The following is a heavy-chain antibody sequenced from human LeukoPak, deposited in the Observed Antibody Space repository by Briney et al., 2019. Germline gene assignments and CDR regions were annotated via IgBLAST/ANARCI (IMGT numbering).Heavy chain of an antibody. CDR1: GGSISSYY. J-gene: IGHJ4*02. D-gene: IGHD6-13*01. V-gene: IGHV4-59*12. Sequence: SETLSLTCTVSGGSISSYYWSWIRQPPGKGLEWIGYIYYSGSTNYNPSLKSRVTISVDTSKNQFSLKLSSVTAADTAVYYCASQNLSIYSSSWFRFDYWGQGTLVTVSS. CDR2: IYYSGST. CDR3: ASQNLSIYSSSWFRFDY.